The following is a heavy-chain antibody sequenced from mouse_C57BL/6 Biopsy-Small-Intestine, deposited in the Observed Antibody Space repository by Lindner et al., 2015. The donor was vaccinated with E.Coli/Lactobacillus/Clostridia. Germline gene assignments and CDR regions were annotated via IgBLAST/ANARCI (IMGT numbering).Heavy chain of an antibody. V-gene: IGHV1-54*01. CDR1: GYAFTNYL. CDR2: INPGSGGA. J-gene: IGHJ2*01. CDR3: ARGPDGAFDY. Sequence: VQLQESGGEVIRPGTSVKVSCKASGYAFTNYLIEWVKQRPGQGLEWIGVINPGSGGANYNEKFKDKAVLTADKSSSKAYMQLSGLTSEDSAVYFCARGPDGAFDYWGQGTTLIVTS. D-gene: IGHD3-1*01.